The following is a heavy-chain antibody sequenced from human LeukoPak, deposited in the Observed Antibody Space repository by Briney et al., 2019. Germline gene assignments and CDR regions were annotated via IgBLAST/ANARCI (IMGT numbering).Heavy chain of an antibody. CDR3: AGDMDPDIVVVPAAPPHY. CDR2: ISAYNGNT. J-gene: IGHJ4*02. D-gene: IGHD2-2*01. Sequence: GASVKVSCKASGYTFTSYGISWVRQAPGQGLEWMGWISAYNGNTNYAQKLQGRVTMTTDTSTSTAYMELRSLRSDDTAVYYCAGDMDPDIVVVPAAPPHYWGQGTLVTVSS. CDR1: GYTFTSYG. V-gene: IGHV1-18*01.